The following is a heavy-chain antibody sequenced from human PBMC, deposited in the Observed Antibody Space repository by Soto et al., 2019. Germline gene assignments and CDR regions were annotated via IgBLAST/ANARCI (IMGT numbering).Heavy chain of an antibody. CDR1: GGSFSGYY. Sequence: QVQLQQWGAGLLKPSETLSLTCAVYGGSFSGYYWSWIRQPPGKGLEWIGEINHSGSTNYNPSLKSRVTISVDTSKNQFSLKLSSVTAADTAVYYCAIGLSGYYGSGRLDYWGQGTLVTVSS. CDR3: AIGLSGYYGSGRLDY. D-gene: IGHD3-10*01. V-gene: IGHV4-34*01. CDR2: INHSGST. J-gene: IGHJ4*02.